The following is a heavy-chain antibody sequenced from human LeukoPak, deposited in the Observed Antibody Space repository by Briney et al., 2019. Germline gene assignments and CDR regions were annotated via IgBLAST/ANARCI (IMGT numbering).Heavy chain of an antibody. D-gene: IGHD3/OR15-3a*01. CDR2: IFYDGSS. Sequence: PGGSLRLSCAASEFTVSSSFMSRVRQAPGKGLEWIGSIFYDGSSDYNPSLKSQVSISIDTSKNQFSLRLASVTAADTAVYYCARQTGSGLFILPGGQGTLVTVSS. V-gene: IGHV4-39*01. CDR3: ARQTGSGLFILP. J-gene: IGHJ4*02. CDR1: EFTVSSSF.